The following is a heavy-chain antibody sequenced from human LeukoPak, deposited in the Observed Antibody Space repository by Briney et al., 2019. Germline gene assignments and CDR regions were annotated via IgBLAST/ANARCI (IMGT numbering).Heavy chain of an antibody. Sequence: ETLSLTCAVYGGSFSGYYWSWIRQPPGKGLEWIGEISHSGSTNYNPSLKSRVTISVDTSKNQFSLKLSSVTAADTAVYYCARGPIYYDSSGPTDYWGQGTLVTVSS. CDR3: ARGPIYYDSSGPTDY. CDR2: ISHSGST. V-gene: IGHV4-34*01. D-gene: IGHD3-22*01. CDR1: GGSFSGYY. J-gene: IGHJ4*02.